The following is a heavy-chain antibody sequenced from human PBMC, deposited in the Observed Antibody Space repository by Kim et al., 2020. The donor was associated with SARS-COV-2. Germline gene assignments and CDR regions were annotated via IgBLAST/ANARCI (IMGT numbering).Heavy chain of an antibody. CDR3: ARAYHSGYDGGGYMDV. CDR1: GGTFSSYA. J-gene: IGHJ6*03. V-gene: IGHV1-69*04. Sequence: SVKVSCKASGGTFSSYAISWVRQAPGQGLEWMGRIIPILGIANYAQKFQGRVTITADKSTSTAYMELSSLRSEDTAVYYCARAYHSGYDGGGYMDVWGKGTTVTVSS. CDR2: IIPILGIA. D-gene: IGHD5-12*01.